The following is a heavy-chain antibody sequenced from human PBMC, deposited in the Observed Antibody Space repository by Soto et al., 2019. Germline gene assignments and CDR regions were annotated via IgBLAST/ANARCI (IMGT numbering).Heavy chain of an antibody. V-gene: IGHV1-3*01. J-gene: IGHJ4*02. Sequence: ASVKVSCKASGYTVTSYAMHWVRQAPGQRLEWMGWINVGNGNTKYSQKFQGRVTITRDTSASTAYMELSSLRSEDTAVYYCARDRYSSTWYDYWGQGTLVTVSS. CDR1: GYTVTSYA. CDR2: INVGNGNT. D-gene: IGHD6-13*01. CDR3: ARDRYSSTWYDY.